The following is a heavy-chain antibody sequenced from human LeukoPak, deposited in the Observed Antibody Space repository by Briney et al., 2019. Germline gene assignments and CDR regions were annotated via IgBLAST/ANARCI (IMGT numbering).Heavy chain of an antibody. Sequence: PSETLSLTCTVSGGSISSSTFYWGWIRQPPGKGLEWIGSLYYSGSTYYNPSLKSRVTISVDTSKNQFSLKLTSVTAADTAVYYCARANTYGSGRFLWGQGTLVTVSS. V-gene: IGHV4-39*01. CDR3: ARANTYGSGRFL. CDR1: GGSISSSTFY. D-gene: IGHD3-10*01. CDR2: LYYSGST. J-gene: IGHJ4*02.